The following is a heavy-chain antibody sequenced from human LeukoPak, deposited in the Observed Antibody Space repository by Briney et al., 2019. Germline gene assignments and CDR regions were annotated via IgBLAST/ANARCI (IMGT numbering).Heavy chain of an antibody. J-gene: IGHJ4*02. D-gene: IGHD6-13*01. CDR1: GFTFSTYG. V-gene: IGHV3-30*03. CDR2: MSYDGSNK. CDR3: ARTPRPNIAAAEDY. Sequence: PGGSLRLSCAASGFTFSTYGMHWVRQAPGKGLEWVAFMSYDGSNKHYADSVKGRFTISRDNSKNTLYLQMNSLRAEDTAVYYCARTPRPNIAAAEDYWGPGTLVTVSS.